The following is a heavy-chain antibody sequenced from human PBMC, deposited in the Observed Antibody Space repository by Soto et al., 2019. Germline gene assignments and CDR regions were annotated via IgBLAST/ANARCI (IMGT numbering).Heavy chain of an antibody. D-gene: IGHD5-12*01. CDR3: AKCLLVAPLFDY. CDR1: GFTFSSYS. V-gene: IGHV3-21*04. Sequence: GGSLRLSCAASGFTFSSYSMNWVRQAPGKGLEWVSSISSSSSNIYYADSVKGRFTISRDNSKNTLYLQMNSLRAEDTAVYYCAKCLLVAPLFDYWGQGTLVTVSS. J-gene: IGHJ4*02. CDR2: ISSSSSNI.